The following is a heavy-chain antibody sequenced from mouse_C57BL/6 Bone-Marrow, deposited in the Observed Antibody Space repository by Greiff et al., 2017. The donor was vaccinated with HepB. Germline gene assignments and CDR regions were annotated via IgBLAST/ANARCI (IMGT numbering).Heavy chain of an antibody. CDR2: INRDGGST. CDR1: ESEFPSHD. J-gene: IGHJ1*03. V-gene: IGHV5-2*01. Sequence: EVQRVESGGGLVQPGKSLKLSCESNESEFPSHDISWVRKTPEKRMELVAAINRDGGSTYYPDSMERRFIFSRDNTKKTLYLQMSSLRSEDTALYYCARLPLTTAARGWYFDVWGTGTTVTVSS. CDR3: ARLPLTTAARGWYFDV. D-gene: IGHD1-2*01.